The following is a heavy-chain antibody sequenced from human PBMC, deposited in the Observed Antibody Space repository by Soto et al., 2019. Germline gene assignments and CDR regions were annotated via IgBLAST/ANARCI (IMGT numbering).Heavy chain of an antibody. Sequence: GESLKISCKGSGYSFTSYWISWVRQMPGKGLEWMGRIDPSDSYTNYSPSFQGHVTISADKSISTAYLQWSSLKASDTAMYYCARGGFSSIAARPINYYYYYGMDVWGQGTTVTVAS. CDR3: ARGGFSSIAARPINYYYYYGMDV. CDR1: GYSFTSYW. CDR2: IDPSDSYT. J-gene: IGHJ6*02. V-gene: IGHV5-10-1*01. D-gene: IGHD6-6*01.